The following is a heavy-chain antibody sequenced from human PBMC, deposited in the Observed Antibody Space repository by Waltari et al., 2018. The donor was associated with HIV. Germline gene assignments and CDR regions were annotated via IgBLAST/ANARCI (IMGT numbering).Heavy chain of an antibody. J-gene: IGHJ4*02. V-gene: IGHV3-15*01. D-gene: IGHD7-27*01. Sequence: VQLVESGGGLVKPGGSLTLSCAASGFTFTNAWMSWVRQAPGKGLEWVGRIKNKADGGTTDYAAPVKGRFTISRDDSENTLYLQIDSLKTEDTAVYFCTTESNWGSYFDYWGQGALVTVSS. CDR3: TTESNWGSYFDY. CDR1: GFTFTNAW. CDR2: IKNKADGGTT.